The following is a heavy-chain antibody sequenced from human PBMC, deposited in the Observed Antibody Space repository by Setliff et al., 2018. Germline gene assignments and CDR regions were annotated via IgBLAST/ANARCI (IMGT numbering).Heavy chain of an antibody. CDR1: GFTFSSYW. D-gene: IGHD3-3*01. V-gene: IGHV3-74*01. J-gene: IGHJ6*03. CDR3: ARGGGLLQFLEWSRSYMDV. CDR2: INSDGSST. Sequence: PGGSLRLSCAASGFTFSSYWMHWVRQAPGKGLVWVSRINSDGSSTSYADSVKGRFTISRDNAKNTLYLQMNSPRAEDTAVYYCARGGGLLQFLEWSRSYMDVWGKGTTVTVSS.